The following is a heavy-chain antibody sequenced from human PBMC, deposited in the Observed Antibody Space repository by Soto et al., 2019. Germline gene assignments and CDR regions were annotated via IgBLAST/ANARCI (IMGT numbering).Heavy chain of an antibody. Sequence: ASVKVSCKASGYTFTSYGISWVRQAPGQGLEWMGWISAYNGNTNYAQKLQGRVTMTTDTSTSTAYMELSSLRSDDTAVYYCAREGLSIAARRDLDYWGQGTLVTVSS. CDR2: ISAYNGNT. D-gene: IGHD6-6*01. CDR1: GYTFTSYG. V-gene: IGHV1-18*01. CDR3: AREGLSIAARRDLDY. J-gene: IGHJ4*02.